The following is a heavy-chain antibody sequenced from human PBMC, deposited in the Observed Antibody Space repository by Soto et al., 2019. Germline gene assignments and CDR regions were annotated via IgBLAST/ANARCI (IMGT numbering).Heavy chain of an antibody. CDR1: GFTFISYA. J-gene: IGHJ5*02. V-gene: IGHV3-23*01. CDR2: ISGSGGST. CDR3: AKTRRAVAGTDTWFDP. Sequence: GGSLILSCAASGFTFISYAMILVRPAPGKGLEWVSAISGSGGSTYYADSVKGRFTISRDNSKNTLYLQMNSLRAEDTAVYYCAKTRRAVAGTDTWFDPWGQGTLVTVSS. D-gene: IGHD6-19*01.